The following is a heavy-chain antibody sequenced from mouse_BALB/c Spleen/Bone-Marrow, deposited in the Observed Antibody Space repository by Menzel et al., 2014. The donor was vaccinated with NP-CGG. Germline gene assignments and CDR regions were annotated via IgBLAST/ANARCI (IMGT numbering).Heavy chain of an antibody. Sequence: EVQLQESGGGFVQPGVSLKLSCAASGFTFSSYIMSWVRQTPEKRLEWVAYISHSGGSSYYLDTVKGRFTISRDNAKNTLYLQMSSLKSEDTAMYYCARVSPYWYFDVWGAGTTVTVSS. CDR3: ARVSPYWYFDV. D-gene: IGHD6-2*01. V-gene: IGHV5-12-2*01. CDR2: ISHSGGSS. J-gene: IGHJ1*01. CDR1: GFTFSSYI.